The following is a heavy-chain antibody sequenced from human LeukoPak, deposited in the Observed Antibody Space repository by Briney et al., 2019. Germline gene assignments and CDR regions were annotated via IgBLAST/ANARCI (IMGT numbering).Heavy chain of an antibody. CDR3: AIGCSGGNCYSGRG. V-gene: IGHV1-8*01. CDR2: MNPNSGNT. CDR1: GFTFTSHD. D-gene: IGHD2-15*01. J-gene: IGHJ4*02. Sequence: ASVKVSCKASGFTFTSHDYNWVRQATGQGLEWMGWMNPNSGNTGYAQKFQGRVTMTRDTSISTAYMELSSLSSEDTAVYYCAIGCSGGNCYSGRGWGQGTLVTVSS.